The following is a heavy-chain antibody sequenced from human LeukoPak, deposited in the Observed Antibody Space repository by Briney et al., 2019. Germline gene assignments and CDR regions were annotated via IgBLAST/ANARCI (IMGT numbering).Heavy chain of an antibody. Sequence: PSETLSLTCTVSGGSISSSSYYWGWIRQPPGKGLEWIGSIYYCGSTYYNPSLKSRVTISVDTSKNQFSLKLSSVTAADTAVYYCASWFNAGAWGQGTLVTVSS. D-gene: IGHD2-8*01. CDR2: IYYCGST. CDR3: ASWFNAGA. V-gene: IGHV4-39*07. CDR1: GGSISSSSYY. J-gene: IGHJ5*02.